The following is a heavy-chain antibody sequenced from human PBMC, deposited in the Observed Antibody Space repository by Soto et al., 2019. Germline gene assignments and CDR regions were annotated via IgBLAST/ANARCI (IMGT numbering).Heavy chain of an antibody. J-gene: IGHJ4*02. Sequence: GESLKISCKGSGYSFTSYWISWVRQMPGKGLEWMGIIYPGDSDTRYSPSFQGQVTISADKSISTAYLQWSSLKASETAMYYCERPVASAVGEFDDWGQGTLVTVSS. CDR2: IYPGDSDT. D-gene: IGHD1-26*01. V-gene: IGHV5-51*01. CDR1: GYSFTSYW. CDR3: ERPVASAVGEFDD.